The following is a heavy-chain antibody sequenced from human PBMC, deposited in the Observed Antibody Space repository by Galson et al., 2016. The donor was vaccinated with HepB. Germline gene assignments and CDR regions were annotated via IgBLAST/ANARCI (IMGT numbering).Heavy chain of an antibody. Sequence: TLSLTCTVSGGSISSNHYWSWVRQYPGEGLEWIGYIYYTGSTYYNPSPKTRLTISVDTSKNQFSLKLSSVTAADTALYYCVRVEISMARGVIVDYWGQGTLVTVSS. CDR2: IYYTGST. CDR3: VRVEISMARGVIVDY. D-gene: IGHD3-10*01. J-gene: IGHJ4*02. CDR1: GGSISSNHY. V-gene: IGHV4-31*03.